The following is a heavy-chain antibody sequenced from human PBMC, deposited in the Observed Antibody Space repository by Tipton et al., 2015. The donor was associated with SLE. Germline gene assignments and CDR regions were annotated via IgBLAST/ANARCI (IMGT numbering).Heavy chain of an antibody. CDR2: MNPDGSTP. V-gene: IGHV3-74*01. Sequence: SLRLSCAASGFTFSSYYMHWIRQAPGKGLVWVSRMNPDGSTPAYADSVKGRFTISRDNAKNSLYLQMNSLRAEDTAVYYCARLLPMVRGWFDPWGQGTLVTVSS. D-gene: IGHD3-10*01. CDR1: GFTFSSYY. J-gene: IGHJ5*02. CDR3: ARLLPMVRGWFDP.